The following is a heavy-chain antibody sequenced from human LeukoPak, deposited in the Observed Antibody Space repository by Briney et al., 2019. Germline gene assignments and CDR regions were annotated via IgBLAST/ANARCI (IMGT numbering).Heavy chain of an antibody. J-gene: IGHJ5*02. D-gene: IGHD5-24*01. Sequence: SVKVSCKASGGTFSSYAISWVRQAPGQGLEWMGRIIPILGIANYAQKFQGRVTITADKSTSTAYMELSSLRSEDTAVYYCARGRWLQWGLFDPWGQGTLVTVSS. CDR3: ARGRWLQWGLFDP. CDR2: IIPILGIA. CDR1: GGTFSSYA. V-gene: IGHV1-69*04.